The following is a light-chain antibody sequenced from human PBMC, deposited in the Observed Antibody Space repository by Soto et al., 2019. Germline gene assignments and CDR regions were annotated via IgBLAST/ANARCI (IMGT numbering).Light chain of an antibody. J-gene: IGKJ1*01. CDR2: AAS. CDR3: QKYNSAPPWT. CDR1: QAISNY. Sequence: DIQMTQSPSSLSASVGDRVTITYRATQAISNYLAWYQQKPGKVPNLLIYAASTLQSGVPSRFSGSGSGTDFTLTISSLQPEDVATYYCQKYNSAPPWTFGQGTKVEI. V-gene: IGKV1-27*01.